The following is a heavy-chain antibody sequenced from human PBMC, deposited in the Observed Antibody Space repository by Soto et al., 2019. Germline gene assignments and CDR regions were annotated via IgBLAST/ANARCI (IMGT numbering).Heavy chain of an antibody. CDR1: GYTFTGYY. V-gene: IGHV1-2*02. J-gene: IGHJ6*01. Sequence: ASVKVSCKASGYTFTGYYMHWVRQAPGQGLEWMGWINPNSGGTNYAQKFQGRVTMTRDTSISTAYMELSRLRSDDTAVYYCARVQYWRSTSCPRGDYYGMDVWGQGTTVTVSS. CDR2: INPNSGGT. CDR3: ARVQYWRSTSCPRGDYYGMDV. D-gene: IGHD2-2*01.